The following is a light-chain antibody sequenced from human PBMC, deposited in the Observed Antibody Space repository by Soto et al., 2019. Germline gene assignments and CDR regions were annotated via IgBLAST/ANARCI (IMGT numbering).Light chain of an antibody. Sequence: EILMTQSPDTLSVSPGESATLSCRASQRVYSNLAWYQQRPGQAPRLLIYGASTRATGVPARFSGCGSGTEFTLTISSLQSEDFAVYYCQQYTNWPPNTFGQGTRLEI. J-gene: IGKJ5*01. CDR1: QRVYSN. CDR2: GAS. CDR3: QQYTNWPPNT. V-gene: IGKV3-15*01.